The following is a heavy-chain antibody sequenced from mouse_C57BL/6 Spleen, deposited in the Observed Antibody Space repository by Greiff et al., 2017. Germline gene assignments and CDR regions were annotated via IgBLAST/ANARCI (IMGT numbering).Heavy chain of an antibody. CDR2: INPNNGGT. J-gene: IGHJ3*01. CDR3: ASITTVVEGFAY. CDR1: GYTFTDYY. V-gene: IGHV1-26*01. Sequence: VQLQQSGPELVKPGASVKISCKASGYTFTDYYMNWVKQSHGKSLEWIGDINPNNGGTSYNQKFKGKATLTVDKSSSTAYMELRSLTSEDSAVYYCASITTVVEGFAYWGQGTLVTVSA. D-gene: IGHD1-1*01.